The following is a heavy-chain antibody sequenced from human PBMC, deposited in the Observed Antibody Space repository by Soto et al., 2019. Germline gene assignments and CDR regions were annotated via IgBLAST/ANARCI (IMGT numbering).Heavy chain of an antibody. CDR3: ARVATTVTTSTTPLGKAPSFGYYYYGMDV. J-gene: IGHJ6*02. CDR1: GGSISSGDYY. D-gene: IGHD4-17*01. CDR2: IYYSGST. Sequence: PSDTLSLTCTVSGGSISSGDYYWSWIRQPPGKGLEWIGYIYYSGSTNYNPSLKSRVTISVDTSKNQFSLKLSSVTAADTAVYYCARVATTVTTSTTPLGKAPSFGYYYYGMDVWGQGTTVTVSS. V-gene: IGHV4-61*08.